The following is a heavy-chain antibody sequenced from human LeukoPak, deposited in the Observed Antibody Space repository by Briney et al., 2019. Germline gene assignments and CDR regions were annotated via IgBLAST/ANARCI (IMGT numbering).Heavy chain of an antibody. CDR2: INWNSDKI. CDR3: VKVESISIFGVAPRYFDL. CDR1: GLTFDEYA. D-gene: IGHD3-3*01. Sequence: GGSLRLSCAASGLTFDEYAMHWVRQAPGKGLEWVSGINWNSDKIVFADSVKGRFNISRDNAKKSLYLQMNSLRVDDTAFYYCVKVESISIFGVAPRYFDLWGRGTLVTVSS. V-gene: IGHV3-9*01. J-gene: IGHJ2*01.